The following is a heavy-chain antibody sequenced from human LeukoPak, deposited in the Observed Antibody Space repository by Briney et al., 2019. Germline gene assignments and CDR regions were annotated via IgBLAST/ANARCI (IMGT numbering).Heavy chain of an antibody. CDR2: INPNSGGT. J-gene: IGHJ4*02. Sequence: ASVKVSCKASGYTFTGYYMHWVRQAPGQGLEWMGRINPNSGGTNYAQKFQGRVTMTRDMSISTAYMELSRLRSDDTAVYYCARLDWYYYDSSGSTFDYWGQGTLVTVSS. V-gene: IGHV1-2*06. CDR1: GYTFTGYY. D-gene: IGHD3-22*01. CDR3: ARLDWYYYDSSGSTFDY.